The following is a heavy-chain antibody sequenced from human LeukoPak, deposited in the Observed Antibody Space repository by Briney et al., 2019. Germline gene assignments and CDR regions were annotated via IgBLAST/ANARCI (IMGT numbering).Heavy chain of an antibody. D-gene: IGHD2-2*01. Sequence: GGSLRLSCAASGFTFGTYWMHWVRQAPGKGLVWISRINPDGSGTTYPDSVKGRFTISRDNAKNTLYLQMNSLGAEDTAVYYCARAYCSTTSCYSELFDPWGQGTLVTVSS. V-gene: IGHV3-74*01. J-gene: IGHJ5*02. CDR2: INPDGSGT. CDR3: ARAYCSTTSCYSELFDP. CDR1: GFTFGTYW.